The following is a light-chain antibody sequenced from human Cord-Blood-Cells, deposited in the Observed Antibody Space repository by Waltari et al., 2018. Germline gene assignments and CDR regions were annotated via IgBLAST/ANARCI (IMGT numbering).Light chain of an antibody. CDR3: QQYNSYSKT. V-gene: IGKV1-5*01. Sequence: DIQMTQSPPTLPASVGDRVTITCRASQSISSWLAWYQQKPGKAPKLLIYDASSLERGVPSRFSGSGSGTEFTLTISSLQPDDFATYYCQQYNSYSKTFGPGTKVDIK. CDR1: QSISSW. J-gene: IGKJ3*01. CDR2: DAS.